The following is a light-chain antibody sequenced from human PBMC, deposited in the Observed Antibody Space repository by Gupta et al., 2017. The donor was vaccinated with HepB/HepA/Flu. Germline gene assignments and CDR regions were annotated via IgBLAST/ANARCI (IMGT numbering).Light chain of an antibody. CDR1: QSVSSY. V-gene: IGKV3-11*01. J-gene: IGKJ4*01. CDR3: RQRSNCPIT. Sequence: ELVSTQSPATLPLSPGDRATLSCRATQSVSSYLAWYQLKPDQATRLLIYDASNRSTGLPARFSGSGSGTDFTLTISRLKPEDFALYCCRQRSNCPITFGRGTKVEIK. CDR2: DAS.